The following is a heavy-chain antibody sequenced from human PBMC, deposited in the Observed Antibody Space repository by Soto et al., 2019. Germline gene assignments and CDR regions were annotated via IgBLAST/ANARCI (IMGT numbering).Heavy chain of an antibody. CDR1: GYTFTSYG. CDR2: ISAYNGNT. Sequence: ASVKLSCTASGYTFTSYGISWVRQAPGQGLEWMGWISAYNGNTNYAQKLQGRVTMTTDTSTSTAYMELRSLRSDDTAVYYCVRDDFRAAVSLFYFENWGQGTQVTVSS. D-gene: IGHD6-13*01. V-gene: IGHV1-18*01. J-gene: IGHJ4*02. CDR3: VRDDFRAAVSLFYFEN.